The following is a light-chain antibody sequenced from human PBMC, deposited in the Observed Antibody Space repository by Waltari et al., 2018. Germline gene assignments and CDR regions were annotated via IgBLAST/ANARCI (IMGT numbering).Light chain of an antibody. CDR2: YVS. V-gene: IGLV2-14*03. J-gene: IGLJ3*02. Sequence: QSALTQPASVSGSPGPPITISSTGTSSDVGGYNYVSWYQHHPGKAPKLMIYYVSTRPSGVSNRFSGSKSDNTASLTISGLQAEDEADYYCSSYTSSSTWVFGRGTKLTVL. CDR1: SSDVGGYNY. CDR3: SSYTSSSTWV.